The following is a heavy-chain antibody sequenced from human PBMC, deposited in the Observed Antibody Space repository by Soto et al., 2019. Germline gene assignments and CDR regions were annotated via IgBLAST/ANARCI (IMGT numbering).Heavy chain of an antibody. J-gene: IGHJ4*02. CDR1: GYTDTSYG. CDR3: AREYCSSNSCYGPDY. V-gene: IGHV1-18*01. D-gene: IGHD2-2*01. CDR2: ISTYNGDT. Sequence: QVPLVQSGTEVKTPGAPVKVSCKASGYTDTSYGISWVRQAPGQGLEWMGWISTYNGDTDYAQNLQGRLTLTTDASTNTAYMELTSLRSDDTAVYYCAREYCSSNSCYGPDYWGQGTLVTVSS.